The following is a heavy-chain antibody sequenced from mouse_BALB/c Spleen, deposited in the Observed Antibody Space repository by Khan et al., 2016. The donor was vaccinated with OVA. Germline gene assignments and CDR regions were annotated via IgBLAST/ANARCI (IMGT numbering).Heavy chain of an antibody. Sequence: EVQLVESGGDLVKPGGSLKLSCVASGFTFSTYGMSWVRQTPDMGLEWVATISSGGHYTYYPDSVKGRFTISRDNAKNTLYMQMSSLKSEDTAVYYGARLAYYYNSEGFAYWGQGTLVTVSA. J-gene: IGHJ3*01. CDR1: GFTFSTYG. CDR2: ISSGGHYT. D-gene: IGHD1-1*01. V-gene: IGHV5-6*01. CDR3: ARLAYYYNSEGFAY.